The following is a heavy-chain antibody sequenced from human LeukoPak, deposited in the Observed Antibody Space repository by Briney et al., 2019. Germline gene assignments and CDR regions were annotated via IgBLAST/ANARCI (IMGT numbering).Heavy chain of an antibody. J-gene: IGHJ4*02. D-gene: IGHD3-22*01. CDR2: IWHSGIT. CDR3: ARDNYDSSGMDYFDR. Sequence: PSETLSLTCTVSGVSFHNYCWSWIRQPPGKGLEWIAIIWHSGITNYNPSLKSRVTISVDPSKNQISLRLSSVTAADTAVYYCARDNYDSSGMDYFDRWGQGTLVTVAS. CDR1: GVSFHNYC. V-gene: IGHV4-59*12.